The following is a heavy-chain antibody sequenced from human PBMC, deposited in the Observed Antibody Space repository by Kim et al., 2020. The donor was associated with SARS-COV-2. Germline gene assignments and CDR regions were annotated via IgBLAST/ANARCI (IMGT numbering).Heavy chain of an antibody. CDR2: MNPNSGNT. CDR1: GYTFTSYD. Sequence: ASMKVSCKASGYTFTSYDINWVRQATGQGLEWMGWMNPNSGNTGYAQKFQGRVTMTRNTSISTAYMELSSLRSEDTAVYYCARDHLKSIVVVIAPRPYYYYMDVWGKGTTVTVSS. J-gene: IGHJ6*03. D-gene: IGHD2-21*01. V-gene: IGHV1-8*01. CDR3: ARDHLKSIVVVIAPRPYYYYMDV.